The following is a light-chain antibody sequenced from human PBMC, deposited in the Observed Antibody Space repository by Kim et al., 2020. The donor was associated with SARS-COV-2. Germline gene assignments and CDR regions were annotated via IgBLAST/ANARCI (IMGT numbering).Light chain of an antibody. V-gene: IGLV2-11*01. Sequence: GHSVTISCPGTSADVTAYNFASCYKHSPGNAPKLVIYDVSKPPSGVPDRFSGSRSGNTASLTISGLQSEDEAHYFCCSYAGSYTWVFGGGTELTVL. CDR1: SADVTAYNF. CDR3: CSYAGSYTWV. J-gene: IGLJ3*02. CDR2: DVS.